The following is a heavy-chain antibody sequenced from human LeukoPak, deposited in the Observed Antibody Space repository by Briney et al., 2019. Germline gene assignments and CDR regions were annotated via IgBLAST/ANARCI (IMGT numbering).Heavy chain of an antibody. CDR2: INPSGGST. CDR3: ARGGEAARPILVVDY. V-gene: IGHV1-46*01. J-gene: IGHJ4*02. CDR1: GYTFTSYY. D-gene: IGHD6-6*01. Sequence: GASVKVSCKTSGYTFTSYYMHWVRQAPGQGLEWMGIINPSGGSTNYAQKFQGRVTMTRDMSTSTVYMELSSLRSEDTAIYYCARGGEAARPILVVDYWGQGTLVTVSS.